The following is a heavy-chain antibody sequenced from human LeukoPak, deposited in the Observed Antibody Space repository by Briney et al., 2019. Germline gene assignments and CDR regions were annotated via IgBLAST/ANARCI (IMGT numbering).Heavy chain of an antibody. CDR1: GGTFSSYA. V-gene: IGHV1-69*01. J-gene: IGHJ6*02. D-gene: IGHD5-12*01. CDR3: ARAMRGYTSGFHRDNFRTYYFYGMDA. CDR2: IIPIFGTA. Sequence: GASVKVSCKASGGTFSSYAISWVRQAPGQGLEWMGGIIPIFGTANYAQKFQGRVTITADESTSTAYMELSSLRSEDTAVYYCARAMRGYTSGFHRDNFRTYYFYGMDAWGQGTTVTVSS.